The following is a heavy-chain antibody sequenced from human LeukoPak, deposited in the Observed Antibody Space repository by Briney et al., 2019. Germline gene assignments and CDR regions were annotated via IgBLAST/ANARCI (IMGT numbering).Heavy chain of an antibody. CDR3: ARGAAADPPGGHGIDY. Sequence: PSETLSLTCTVSGGSISSGGYYWSWIRQHPGKGLEWIGYIYYSGSTYYNPSLKSRVTISVDTSKNQFSLKLSSVTAADTAVYYCARGAAADPPGGHGIDYWGQGTLVTVSS. J-gene: IGHJ4*02. D-gene: IGHD6-13*01. CDR1: GGSISSGGYY. V-gene: IGHV4-31*03. CDR2: IYYSGST.